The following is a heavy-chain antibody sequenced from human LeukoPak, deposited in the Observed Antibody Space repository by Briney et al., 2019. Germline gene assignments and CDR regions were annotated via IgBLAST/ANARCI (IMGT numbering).Heavy chain of an antibody. CDR3: AGGGAAAGTGYYYYYYMDV. J-gene: IGHJ6*03. V-gene: IGHV1-24*01. CDR1: GYTLTELS. CDR2: FDPEDGET. D-gene: IGHD6-13*01. Sequence: GASVKVSCKVSGYTLTELSMHWVRQAPGKGLEWMGGFDPEDGETIYAQKFQGRVTMTEDTSTDTAYMELSSLRSEDTAVYYCAGGGAAAGTGYYYYYYMDVWGKGTTVTVSS.